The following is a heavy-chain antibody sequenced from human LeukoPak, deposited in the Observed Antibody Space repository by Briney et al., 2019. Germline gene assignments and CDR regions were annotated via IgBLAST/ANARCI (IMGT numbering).Heavy chain of an antibody. Sequence: GGSLRLSCAASGFTFSNYGMHWVRQAPGKGLEWVAVTSYDGSIESYADSVKGRLTISRDNSKNTLDLQMNNLRADDTATYYCAKDLTGYPGGGFDIWGQGTLVTVSS. CDR2: TSYDGSIE. D-gene: IGHD3-9*01. J-gene: IGHJ3*02. V-gene: IGHV3-30*18. CDR1: GFTFSNYG. CDR3: AKDLTGYPGGGFDI.